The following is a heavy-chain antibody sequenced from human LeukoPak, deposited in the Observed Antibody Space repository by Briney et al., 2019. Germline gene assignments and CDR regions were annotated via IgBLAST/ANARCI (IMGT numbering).Heavy chain of an antibody. Sequence: QSGGSLRLSCAASGFTFSSYAMSWVRQAPGKGLEWVSAISGSGGSTYYADSVKGRFTISRDNSKNTLYLQMNSLRAEDTAVYYCAKKKGYDFWSGYYTDYYYGMDVWGQGTTVTVSS. J-gene: IGHJ6*02. D-gene: IGHD3-3*01. CDR2: ISGSGGST. V-gene: IGHV3-23*01. CDR1: GFTFSSYA. CDR3: AKKKGYDFWSGYYTDYYYGMDV.